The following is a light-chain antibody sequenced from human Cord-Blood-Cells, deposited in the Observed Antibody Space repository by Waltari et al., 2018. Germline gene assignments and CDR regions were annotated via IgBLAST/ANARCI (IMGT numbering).Light chain of an antibody. J-gene: IGLJ3*02. Sequence: QSALTQPRSVSGSPGQSVTIPCTGTSRDVGGYNYVSWYQQPPGKAPKLMIYDVSKRPSGVPDRFSGSKSGNTASLTISGLQAEDEADYYCCSYAGSYTWVFGGGTKLTVL. V-gene: IGLV2-11*01. CDR1: SRDVGGYNY. CDR3: CSYAGSYTWV. CDR2: DVS.